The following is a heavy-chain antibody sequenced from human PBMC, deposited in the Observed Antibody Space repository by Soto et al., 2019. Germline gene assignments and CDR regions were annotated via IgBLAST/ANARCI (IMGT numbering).Heavy chain of an antibody. CDR2: IYYSGST. Sequence: SETLSLTCTVSGVSISSYYWSWILQPPGKGLEWIGYIYYSGSTNYSPSLKSRVTISVDTSKNQFSLKLSSVTAADTAVYYCARDLPLFGEHSGFDPWGQGTLVTVSS. CDR1: GVSISSYY. CDR3: ARDLPLFGEHSGFDP. D-gene: IGHD3-3*01. J-gene: IGHJ5*02. V-gene: IGHV4-59*01.